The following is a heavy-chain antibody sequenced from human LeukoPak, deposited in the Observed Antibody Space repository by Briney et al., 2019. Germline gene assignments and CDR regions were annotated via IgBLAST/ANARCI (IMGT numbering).Heavy chain of an antibody. J-gene: IGHJ4*02. CDR1: GYSFTSYW. V-gene: IGHV5-51*01. Sequence: GESLKISCKGSGYSFTSYWIGWVRQMPGKGLEWMGIIYPGDSDTRHSPSFQGQVTISADKSISTAYLQWSSLKASDTAMYYCARVFRPRLWFGASSLRYYFDYWGQGTLVTVSS. D-gene: IGHD3-10*01. CDR2: IYPGDSDT. CDR3: ARVFRPRLWFGASSLRYYFDY.